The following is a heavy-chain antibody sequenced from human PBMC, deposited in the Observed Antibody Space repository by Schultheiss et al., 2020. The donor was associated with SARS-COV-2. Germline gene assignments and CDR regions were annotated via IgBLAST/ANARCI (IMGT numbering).Heavy chain of an antibody. D-gene: IGHD1-26*01. CDR2: IYYSGST. V-gene: IGHV4-59*12. CDR1: GGSFSGCN. CDR3: ARDSSGSYSHRWFDP. J-gene: IGHJ5*02. Sequence: SETLSLTCAVYGGSFSGCNWSWIRQPPGKGLEWIGYIYYSGSTNYNPSLKSRVTISVDTSKNQFSLKLSSVTAADTAVYYCARDSSGSYSHRWFDPWGQGTLVTVSS.